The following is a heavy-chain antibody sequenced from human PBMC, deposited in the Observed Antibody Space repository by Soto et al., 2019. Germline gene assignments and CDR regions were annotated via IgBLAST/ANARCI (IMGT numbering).Heavy chain of an antibody. CDR2: ISYDGIDE. CDR3: AKDFREMATVATDVS. CDR1: GFIFTSFG. Sequence: QVQLVESGGGVVQPGTSLKLSCATSGFIFTSFGMHWLRQAPGKGLEWVAVISYDGIDENYADSVKGRFAISRDKSKSTVYLHMNTRRVEDTAVYYCAKDFREMATVATDVSWAQGTLVTVSS. J-gene: IGHJ4*02. D-gene: IGHD4-4*01. V-gene: IGHV3-30*18.